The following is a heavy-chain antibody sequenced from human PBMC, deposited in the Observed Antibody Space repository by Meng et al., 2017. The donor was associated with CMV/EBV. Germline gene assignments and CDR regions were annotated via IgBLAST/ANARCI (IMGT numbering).Heavy chain of an antibody. Sequence: KVSCKGSGYSFTSYWIGWVRQMPGKGLEWMGIIYPGDSDTRYSPSFQGQVTISADKSISTAYLQWSSLRSEDTAVYYCAAEQYCSGGSCYGSSVGEGAFDIWGQGTMVTVSS. CDR1: GYSFTSYW. CDR2: IYPGDSDT. J-gene: IGHJ3*02. CDR3: AAEQYCSGGSCYGSSVGEGAFDI. D-gene: IGHD2-15*01. V-gene: IGHV5-51*01.